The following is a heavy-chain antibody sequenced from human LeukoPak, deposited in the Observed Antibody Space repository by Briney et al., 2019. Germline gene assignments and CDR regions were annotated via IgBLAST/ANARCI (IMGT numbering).Heavy chain of an antibody. CDR3: ARYYYDSSRGAY. J-gene: IGHJ4*02. CDR2: IKSDGSST. CDR1: GFTFSTYW. V-gene: IGHV3-74*01. Sequence: PGGSLRLSCAASGFTFSTYWMHWVRQAPGKGLVWVSRIKSDGSSTSYADSVKGRFTISRDNARNTLFLQMNGLRAEDTAVYYCARYYYDSSRGAYWGQGTLVTVSS. D-gene: IGHD3-22*01.